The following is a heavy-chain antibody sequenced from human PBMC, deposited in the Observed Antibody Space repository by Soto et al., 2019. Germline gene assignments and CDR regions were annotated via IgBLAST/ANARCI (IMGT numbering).Heavy chain of an antibody. CDR1: GFTFSSYG. D-gene: IGHD2-2*01. Sequence: PGGSLRLSCAASGFTFSSYGMHWVRQAPGKGLEWVAVISYDGSNKYYADSVKGRFTISRDNSKSTLYLQMNSLRAEDTAVYYCAKAPVPAASYYYYGMDVWGQGTTVTVS. V-gene: IGHV3-30*18. CDR2: ISYDGSNK. CDR3: AKAPVPAASYYYYGMDV. J-gene: IGHJ6*02.